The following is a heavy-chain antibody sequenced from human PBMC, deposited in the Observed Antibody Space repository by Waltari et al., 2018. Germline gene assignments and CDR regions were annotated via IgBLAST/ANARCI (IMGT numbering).Heavy chain of an antibody. D-gene: IGHD4-4*01. CDR3: ARVNSNYVNWFDP. V-gene: IGHV3-20*04. CDR2: INWDGSRT. Sequence: EEQLVESGGGVVRPGGSLRLSCAASGFPFDHYAMAWVRQAPGKGVEGVAGINWDGSRTGYADSVKGRFTISRDNAKNSLHLHVNSLTAEDTAFYYCARVNSNYVNWFDPWGQGTLVIVSS. CDR1: GFPFDHYA. J-gene: IGHJ5*02.